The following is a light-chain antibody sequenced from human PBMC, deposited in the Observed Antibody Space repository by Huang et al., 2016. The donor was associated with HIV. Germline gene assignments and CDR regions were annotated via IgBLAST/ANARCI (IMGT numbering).Light chain of an antibody. Sequence: DIVLTQSPATLSLSPGERATLSCRASQSVNTFLAWYQQKPGQAPRLLIYDAANRATGSPARFSGRGSGTDFTLTISSLEPEDFAVYYCQQRSNRPLTFGGGTKVEIK. CDR3: QQRSNRPLT. CDR1: QSVNTF. J-gene: IGKJ4*01. CDR2: DAA. V-gene: IGKV3-11*01.